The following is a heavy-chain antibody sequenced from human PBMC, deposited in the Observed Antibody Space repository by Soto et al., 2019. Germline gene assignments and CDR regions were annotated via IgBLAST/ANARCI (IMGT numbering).Heavy chain of an antibody. V-gene: IGHV3-21*01. CDR3: ARDSGGKWGLAYCGGDCSHGPGASGDY. CDR2: ISSSSSYI. D-gene: IGHD2-21*01. J-gene: IGHJ4*02. Sequence: GGSLRLSCAASGFTFSSYSMNWVRQAPGKGLEWVSSISSSSSYIYYADSVKGRFTISRDNAKNSLYLQMNSLRAEDTAVYYCARDSGGKWGLAYCGGDCSHGPGASGDYWGQGTLVTVSS. CDR1: GFTFSSYS.